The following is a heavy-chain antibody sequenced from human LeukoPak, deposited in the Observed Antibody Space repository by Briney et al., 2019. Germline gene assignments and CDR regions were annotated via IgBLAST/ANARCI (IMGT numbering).Heavy chain of an antibody. J-gene: IGHJ6*02. D-gene: IGHD3-10*01. Sequence: SVKVSCKASGFTFTSSALQWVRQARGQRLEWIGWIVVGSGNTNYAQKFQERITITRDMSTSTAYMELSSLRSEDTAVYYCAAGGGSGELYGMVVWGQGTTVTVSS. CDR1: GFTFTSSA. CDR3: AAGGGSGELYGMVV. V-gene: IGHV1-58*01. CDR2: IVVGSGNT.